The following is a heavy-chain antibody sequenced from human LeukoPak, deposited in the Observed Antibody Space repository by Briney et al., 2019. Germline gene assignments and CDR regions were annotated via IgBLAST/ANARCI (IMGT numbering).Heavy chain of an antibody. Sequence: ASVKVSCKASGYTFTSYGISWVRQAPGQGLEWMGWISAYNGNTNYAQKLQGRVTMTTNTSTSTAYMELRSLRSDDTAVYYCATLGYCSGGSCYPLDYWGQGTLVTVSS. CDR2: ISAYNGNT. D-gene: IGHD2-15*01. J-gene: IGHJ4*02. CDR1: GYTFTSYG. V-gene: IGHV1-18*01. CDR3: ATLGYCSGGSCYPLDY.